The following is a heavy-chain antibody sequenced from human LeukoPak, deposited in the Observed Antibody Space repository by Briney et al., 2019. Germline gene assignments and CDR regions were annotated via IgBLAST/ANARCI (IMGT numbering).Heavy chain of an antibody. V-gene: IGHV3-53*01. CDR3: ARDPGSSFPMDV. CDR1: GFTFSDYN. CDR2: IYSGGTT. Sequence: GGSLRLSCAASGFTFSDYNMRWIRQAPGKGLEWVSLIYSGGTTYYADSVKGRFTISRDNSKNTLYLQMNSLRAEDTAVYYCARDPGSSFPMDVWGKGTTVTVSS. J-gene: IGHJ6*03. D-gene: IGHD6-13*01.